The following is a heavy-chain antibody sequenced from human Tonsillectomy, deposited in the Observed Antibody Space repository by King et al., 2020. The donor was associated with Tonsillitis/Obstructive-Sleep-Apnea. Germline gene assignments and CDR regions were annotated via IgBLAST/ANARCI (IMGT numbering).Heavy chain of an antibody. Sequence: VQLVESGGGVVQPGRSLRLSCAASGFTFSSYGMHWVRQAPGKGLEGVAVISYDGSNKYYADSVKGRFTISRDNSKNTLYLQMNSLRAEDTAVYYCAKDPFVNGDYWGQGTLVTVSS. J-gene: IGHJ4*02. CDR1: GFTFSSYG. CDR2: ISYDGSNK. V-gene: IGHV3-30*18. D-gene: IGHD2-8*01. CDR3: AKDPFVNGDY.